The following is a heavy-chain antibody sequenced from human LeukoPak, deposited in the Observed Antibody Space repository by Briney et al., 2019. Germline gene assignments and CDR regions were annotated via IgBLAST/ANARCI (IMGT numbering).Heavy chain of an antibody. CDR3: AKDRSSSWYGYFDY. CDR1: GFTFDDYA. CDR2: ISWNSGSI. V-gene: IGHV3-9*01. Sequence: GRSLRLSCAASGFTFDDYAMHWVRQAPGKGLEWVSGISWNSGSIGYADSVKGRFTNSRDNAKNSLYLQMNSLRAEDTALYYCAKDRSSSWYGYFDYWGQGTLVTVSS. J-gene: IGHJ4*02. D-gene: IGHD6-13*01.